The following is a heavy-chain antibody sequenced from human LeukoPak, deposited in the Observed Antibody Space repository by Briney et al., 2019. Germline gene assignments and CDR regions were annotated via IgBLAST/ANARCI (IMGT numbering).Heavy chain of an antibody. CDR3: AREYSSGYTS. CDR2: INHSGST. Sequence: SETLSLTCAVYGGSFSGYYWSWIRQPPGKGLEWIGEINHSGSTNYNPSLKSRVTISVDTSKNQFSLKLSSVTAADTAVYYCAREYSSGYTSWSQGTLVTVSS. CDR1: GGSFSGYY. D-gene: IGHD3-22*01. V-gene: IGHV4-34*01. J-gene: IGHJ4*02.